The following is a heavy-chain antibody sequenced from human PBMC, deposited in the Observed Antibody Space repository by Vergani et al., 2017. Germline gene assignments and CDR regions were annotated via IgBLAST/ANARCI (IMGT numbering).Heavy chain of an antibody. CDR1: GYTFTGYY. CDR3: ARAGYCSSTSCYQRR. Sequence: QVQLVQSGAEVKKPGASVKVSCKASGYTFTGYYMHWVRQAPGQGLEWMGWINPNSGGTNYAQKFQGRVTMNRETSMSTAYMELRRLGSDDTAVYYCARAGYCSSTSCYQRRWDQRILITVSS. CDR2: INPNSGGT. J-gene: IGHJ4*02. V-gene: IGHV1-2*02. D-gene: IGHD2-2*01.